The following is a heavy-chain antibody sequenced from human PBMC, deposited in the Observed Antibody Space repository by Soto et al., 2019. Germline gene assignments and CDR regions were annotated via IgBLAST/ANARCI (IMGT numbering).Heavy chain of an antibody. CDR3: ARDCTGGITGTPYCFDY. Sequence: QVQLVQSGAEVKKPGASVKVSCKASGYTFTSYGISWVRQAPGQGLEWMGWISAYNGNTNYAQKLQGRVTMNTDTSTSTDYMELRSLRSDDTAVYYCARDCTGGITGTPYCFDYWGQGTLVTVSS. CDR2: ISAYNGNT. V-gene: IGHV1-18*01. CDR1: GYTFTSYG. D-gene: IGHD1-20*01. J-gene: IGHJ4*02.